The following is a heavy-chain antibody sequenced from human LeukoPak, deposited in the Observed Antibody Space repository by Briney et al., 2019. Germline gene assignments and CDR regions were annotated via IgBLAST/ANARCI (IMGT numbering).Heavy chain of an antibody. J-gene: IGHJ4*02. V-gene: IGHV4-39*01. CDR1: GGSISSSTYY. Sequence: SETLSLTCTVSGGSISSSTYYWGWIRQPPGKGLEWIGIIYYTGSTYYNPSLKSRVTISVDTSKNQFSLKLSSVTAADTAVYYCARRRLWFGEFPYWGQGTLVTVSS. CDR2: IYYTGST. CDR3: ARRRLWFGEFPY. D-gene: IGHD3-10*01.